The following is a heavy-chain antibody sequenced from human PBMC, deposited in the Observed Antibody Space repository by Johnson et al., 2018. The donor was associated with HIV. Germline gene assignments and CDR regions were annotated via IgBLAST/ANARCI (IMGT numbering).Heavy chain of an antibody. V-gene: IGHV3-30*04. Sequence: QVQLVESGGGVVQPGRSLRLSCAASGFTFSSYAIHWVRQAPGKGLERVAVISYDGSTEFYADSVKGRFTISRDNSKNTLYLQMTSLRAEDTAVYYCAREESIVVVIAIQAFDIWGQGTMVTVSS. CDR2: ISYDGSTE. CDR3: AREESIVVVIAIQAFDI. J-gene: IGHJ3*02. CDR1: GFTFSSYA. D-gene: IGHD2-21*01.